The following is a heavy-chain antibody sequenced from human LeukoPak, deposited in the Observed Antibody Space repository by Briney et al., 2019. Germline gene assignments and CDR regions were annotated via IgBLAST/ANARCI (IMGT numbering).Heavy chain of an antibody. J-gene: IGHJ4*02. CDR2: ISSSSSYI. CDR3: ATAPITMVRGASFDY. Sequence: GGSLRLSCAASGLTFSTYSMNWVRQAPGKGLEWVSSISSSSSYIYYADSVKGRFTISRDNAKNSLYLQMNSLRAEDTAVYYCATAPITMVRGASFDYWGQGTLVTVSS. D-gene: IGHD3-10*01. CDR1: GLTFSTYS. V-gene: IGHV3-21*01.